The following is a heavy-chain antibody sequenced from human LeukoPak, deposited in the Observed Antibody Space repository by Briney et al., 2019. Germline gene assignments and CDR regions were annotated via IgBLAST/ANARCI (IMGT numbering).Heavy chain of an antibody. CDR1: GFTFSSYG. CDR2: IRYDGSNK. D-gene: IGHD2-2*02. Sequence: QSGGSLRLSCAASGFTFSSYGMHWVRQAPGKGLEWVAFIRYDGSNKYYADSVKGRFTISRDNSKNTLYLQMNGLRAEDTAVYYCAKDGPYCSSTSCSTGFDYWGQGTLVTVSS. V-gene: IGHV3-30*02. CDR3: AKDGPYCSSTSCSTGFDY. J-gene: IGHJ4*02.